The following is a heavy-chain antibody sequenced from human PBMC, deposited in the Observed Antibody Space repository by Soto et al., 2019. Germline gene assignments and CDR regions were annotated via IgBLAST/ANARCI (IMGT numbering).Heavy chain of an antibody. D-gene: IGHD2-2*01. CDR3: ARDLEYCSSSTCHPNYYYYGMDV. CDR1: GFTFSSYG. Sequence: GGSLRLSCAASGFTFSSYGMHWVRQAPGKGLEWVAVIWYDGSYKYYADSVKGRFTISRDSSKNTLYLQMNSLRAEDTAVYYCARDLEYCSSSTCHPNYYYYGMDVWGQGTTVTVSS. V-gene: IGHV3-33*01. J-gene: IGHJ6*02. CDR2: IWYDGSYK.